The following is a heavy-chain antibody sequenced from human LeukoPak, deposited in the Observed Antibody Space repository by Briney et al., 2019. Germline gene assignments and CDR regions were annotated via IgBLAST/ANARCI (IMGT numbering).Heavy chain of an antibody. V-gene: IGHV4-59*01. J-gene: IGHJ4*02. Sequence: SETLSLTCTVSGGSISSYYWSWIRQPPGKGLEWIGYIYYSGGTNYNPSLKSRVTISVDTSKNQFSLKLSSVTAADTAVYYCARTSLAGLVDYWGQGTLVTVPS. CDR1: GGSISSYY. CDR3: ARTSLAGLVDY. D-gene: IGHD6-19*01. CDR2: IYYSGGT.